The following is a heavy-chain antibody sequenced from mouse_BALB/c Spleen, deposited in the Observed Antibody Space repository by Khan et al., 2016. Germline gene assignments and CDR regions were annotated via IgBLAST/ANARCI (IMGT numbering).Heavy chain of an antibody. CDR3: KRSAYGNHPYYAMDY. CDR1: GYSFTRYW. J-gene: IGHJ4*01. Sequence: QVRLQQSGTELVRPGASVKLSCKASGYSFTRYWMNWVKQRPGQGLEWIGMIHPSDSESRLNQKFKDKATLTVDNSSSIAYMQLSSPTSEDSAVYCCKRSAYGNHPYYAMDYWGQGTSVTISS. V-gene: IGHV1-61*01. D-gene: IGHD2-1*01. CDR2: IHPSDSES.